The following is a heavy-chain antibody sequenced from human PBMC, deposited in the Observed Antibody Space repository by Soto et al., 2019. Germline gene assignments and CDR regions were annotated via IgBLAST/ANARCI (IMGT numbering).Heavy chain of an antibody. V-gene: IGHV1-2*02. CDR3: AREDYYDSSGRFDY. J-gene: IGHJ4*02. CDR1: GYTFTGYY. Sequence: ASVKVSCKASGYTFTGYYMHWVRQAPGQGLEWMGWINPNSGGTNYAQKFQGRVTMTRDTSISTAYMELSRLRSDDTAVYYCAREDYYDSSGRFDYWGQGTLVTV. CDR2: INPNSGGT. D-gene: IGHD3-22*01.